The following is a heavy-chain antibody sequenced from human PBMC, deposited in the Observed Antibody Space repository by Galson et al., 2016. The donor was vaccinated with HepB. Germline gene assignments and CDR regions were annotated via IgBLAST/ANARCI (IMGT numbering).Heavy chain of an antibody. CDR1: GFTFSSYA. J-gene: IGHJ6*02. V-gene: IGHV3-23*01. CDR3: AKAVGTNTRYYYGMDV. D-gene: IGHD1-26*01. CDR2: ISGGGGSI. Sequence: SLRLSCAAPGFTFSSYAMSWVRQTPGKGLDWVSGISGGGGSIHYADSVKGRFTFSRDNSKNIVFLQMNSLRAEDTAVYYCAKAVGTNTRYYYGMDVWGQGTTVTVSS.